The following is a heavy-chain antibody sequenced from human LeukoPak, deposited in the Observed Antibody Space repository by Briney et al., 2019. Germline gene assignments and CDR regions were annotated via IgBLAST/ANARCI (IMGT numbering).Heavy chain of an antibody. V-gene: IGHV3-48*03. Sequence: GGSLRVSCAASGFTFSSYEMNWVRQAPGKGLEWVSYISSSGSTIYYADSVKGRFTISRDNAKNSLYLQMNSLRAEDTAVYYCARASAARPQPKYWGQGTLVTVSS. J-gene: IGHJ4*02. CDR2: ISSSGSTI. CDR1: GFTFSSYE. CDR3: ARASAARPQPKY. D-gene: IGHD6-6*01.